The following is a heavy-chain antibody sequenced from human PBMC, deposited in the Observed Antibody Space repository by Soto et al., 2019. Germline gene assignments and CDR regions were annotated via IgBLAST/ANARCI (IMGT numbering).Heavy chain of an antibody. Sequence: PSETLSLTCTVSGGSITSYYWSWIRQSPGKGLEWIGYIHYSENIKYNPSLTSRVTISLDTSKNQFSLKLSSMTAADTAVYYCAAEGGSKTFWGQGTLVTVSS. CDR1: GGSITSYY. CDR3: AAEGGSKTF. D-gene: IGHD3-16*01. CDR2: IHYSENI. J-gene: IGHJ4*02. V-gene: IGHV4-59*01.